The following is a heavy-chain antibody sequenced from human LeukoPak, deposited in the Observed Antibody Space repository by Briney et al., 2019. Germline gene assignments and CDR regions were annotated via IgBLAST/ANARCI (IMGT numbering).Heavy chain of an antibody. CDR3: ARGQPTVTLFDY. J-gene: IGHJ4*02. V-gene: IGHV4-4*02. D-gene: IGHD4-11*01. CDR1: GGSISSSNW. CDR2: IYHSGST. Sequence: SGTLSLTCAVSGGSISSSNWWSWVRQPPGKGLEWIGEIYHSGSTDYNPSLKSRVTISVDKSKNQFSLNVSSVTATDTAVYYCARGQPTVTLFDYWGQGTLVTVSS.